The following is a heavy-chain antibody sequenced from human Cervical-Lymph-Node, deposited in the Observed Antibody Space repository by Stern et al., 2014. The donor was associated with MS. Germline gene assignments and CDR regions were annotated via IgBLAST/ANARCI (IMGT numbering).Heavy chain of an antibody. V-gene: IGHV4-61*02. CDR2: IYTSGST. D-gene: IGHD6-13*01. J-gene: IGHJ4*02. Sequence: QVQLQESGPGLVKPSQTLSLTCTVSGGSISSGSYYWSWIRQPAGKGLEWIGRIYTSGSTNYNPSLKSRVTISVDTSKNQFPLKLSSVTAADTAVYYCARGRGAAASFDYWGQGTLVTVSS. CDR1: GGSISSGSYY. CDR3: ARGRGAAASFDY.